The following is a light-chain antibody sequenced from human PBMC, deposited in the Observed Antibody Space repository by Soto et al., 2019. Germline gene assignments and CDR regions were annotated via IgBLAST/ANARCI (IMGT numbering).Light chain of an antibody. CDR3: AAWDDSLSGYV. Sequence: QSVLTQAPSASRTPGQRVTISCSGSSSNIGSNTVNWYQQLPGTTPKLLIYSNNQRPSGVPDRFSGSKSGTSASLAISGVQSVDEADYYCAAWDDSLSGYVFGNGTKVTV. J-gene: IGLJ1*01. V-gene: IGLV1-44*01. CDR2: SNN. CDR1: SSNIGSNT.